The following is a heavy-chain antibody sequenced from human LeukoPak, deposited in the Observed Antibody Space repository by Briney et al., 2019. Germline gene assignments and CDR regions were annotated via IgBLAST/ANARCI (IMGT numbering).Heavy chain of an antibody. V-gene: IGHV1-69*05. D-gene: IGHD3-22*01. J-gene: IGHJ4*02. CDR2: ITPIFGTA. CDR1: GGTFSSYA. CDR3: ARGGDDDSSGYYGH. Sequence: SVKVSCMASGGTFSSYAISWVRQAPGQGLEWMGGITPIFGTANYAQKFQGRVTITTDESTSTAYMELSSLRSEDTAVYYCARGGDDDSSGYYGHWGQGTLVTVSS.